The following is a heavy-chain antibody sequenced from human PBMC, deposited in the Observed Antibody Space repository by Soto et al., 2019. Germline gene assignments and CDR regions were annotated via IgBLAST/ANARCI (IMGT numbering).Heavy chain of an antibody. CDR2: HHSDST. V-gene: IGHV4-4*09. Sequence: QVQLQESGPGLVKPSETLSLTCTLSGGSMRGQHWSWIRQPPGKGLEWIGHHSDSTNYNPSLKSRITISTDKSKNQFSLKLSSVTAADTAVYYCATYTVGEGGRGYWGQGTLVTVSS. J-gene: IGHJ4*02. D-gene: IGHD3-16*01. CDR3: ATYTVGEGGRGY. CDR1: GGSMRGQH.